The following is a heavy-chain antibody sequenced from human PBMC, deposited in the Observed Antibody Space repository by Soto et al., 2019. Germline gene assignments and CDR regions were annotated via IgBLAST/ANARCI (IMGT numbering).Heavy chain of an antibody. D-gene: IGHD3-22*01. J-gene: IGHJ3*02. Sequence: QVQLQESGPGLVKPSGTLSLTCAVSGGSISSSNWWSWVRQPPGKGLEWIGEIYHSGSTNYNPSLKSRVTVSVDKSKNQFSLKLSAVTAADTAVYYCARSTSMDMIVVTDAFDIWGQGTMVTVSS. V-gene: IGHV4-4*02. CDR3: ARSTSMDMIVVTDAFDI. CDR1: GGSISSSNW. CDR2: IYHSGST.